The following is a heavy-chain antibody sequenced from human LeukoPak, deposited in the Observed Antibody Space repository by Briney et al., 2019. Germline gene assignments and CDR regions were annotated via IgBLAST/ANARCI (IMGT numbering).Heavy chain of an antibody. D-gene: IGHD1-26*01. J-gene: IGHJ4*02. Sequence: PGGSLRLSCAASGFTFDDYAMHCVRQAPGKGREGVSLISGDGGSTYYADSVKGRFTISRDNTKNSLYLQMNSLRAEDTALYYCARDLRTGSYGNYFDHWGQGTLVTVSS. CDR2: ISGDGGST. CDR3: ARDLRTGSYGNYFDH. CDR1: GFTFDDYA. V-gene: IGHV3-43*02.